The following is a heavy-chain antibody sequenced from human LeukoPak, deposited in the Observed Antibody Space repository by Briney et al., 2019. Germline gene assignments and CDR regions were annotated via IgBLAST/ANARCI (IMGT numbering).Heavy chain of an antibody. J-gene: IGHJ4*02. Sequence: SETLSLTCTVSGGSISSYYWSWIRQPAGKGLESIGHISTSGSTNYNPSLKSRVTMSVDTSKNQFSLKLSSVTAADTAVYYCARHSGYYGSGSQLDYWGQGTLVTVSS. CDR3: ARHSGYYGSGSQLDY. D-gene: IGHD3-10*01. CDR2: ISTSGST. V-gene: IGHV4-4*07. CDR1: GGSISSYY.